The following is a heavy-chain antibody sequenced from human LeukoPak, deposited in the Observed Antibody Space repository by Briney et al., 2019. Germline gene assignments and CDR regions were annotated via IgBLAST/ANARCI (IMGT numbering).Heavy chain of an antibody. Sequence: ASVKVSCKASGYTFTSYYMHWVRQAPGQGLEWMGIINPSGGSTSYAQRFQGRVTMTRDMSTSTVYMELSSLRSEDTAVYYCARDMKTAMETLYYYHYMDVWGKGTTVTVSS. D-gene: IGHD5-18*01. CDR2: INPSGGST. V-gene: IGHV1-46*01. CDR1: GYTFTSYY. J-gene: IGHJ6*03. CDR3: ARDMKTAMETLYYYHYMDV.